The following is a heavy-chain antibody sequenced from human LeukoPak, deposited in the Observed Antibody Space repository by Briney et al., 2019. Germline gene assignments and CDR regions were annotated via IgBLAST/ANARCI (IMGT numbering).Heavy chain of an antibody. J-gene: IGHJ6*02. CDR3: ARGEYYYGSGSYYYYYYGMGV. D-gene: IGHD3-10*01. CDR2: INSDGSST. Sequence: PGGSLRLSCAASGFTFSSYWMHWVRQAPGKGLVWVSRINSDGSSTSYADSVKGRFTISRDNAKNTLYLQMNSLRAEDTAVYYCARGEYYYGSGSYYYYYYGMGVWGQGTTVTVSS. CDR1: GFTFSSYW. V-gene: IGHV3-74*01.